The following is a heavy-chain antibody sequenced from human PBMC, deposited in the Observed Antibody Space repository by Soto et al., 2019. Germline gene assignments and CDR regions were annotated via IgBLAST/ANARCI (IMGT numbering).Heavy chain of an antibody. CDR3: AREVSGIQAFYY. CDR1: GGSINSSYW. D-gene: IGHD1-20*01. J-gene: IGHJ4*02. V-gene: IGHV4-4*02. Sequence: QVQLQESGTGLVKPSETLSLTCVVSGGSINSSYWWNWVRQPPGKGLEWIGEISHGGSTNFNPSRTSRATISVDKSKIHFALKLDSVTAADTAVYYCAREVSGIQAFYYWGQGTRVTVSS. CDR2: ISHGGST.